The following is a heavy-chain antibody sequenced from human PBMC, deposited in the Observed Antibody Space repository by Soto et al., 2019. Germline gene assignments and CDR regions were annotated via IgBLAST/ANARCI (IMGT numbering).Heavy chain of an antibody. J-gene: IGHJ4*02. CDR3: ARTTPDGDYRGPNDY. V-gene: IGHV1-8*01. CDR1: GYTFTSYD. D-gene: IGHD4-17*01. Sequence: QVQLVQSGAEVKKPGASVKVSCKASGYTFTSYDIDWVRQATGQGHEWMGWMNPNSGNTGYAQKFQGRVTMTRNTSISTAYMELSSLRSEDTAVYYCARTTPDGDYRGPNDYWGQGTLVTVSS. CDR2: MNPNSGNT.